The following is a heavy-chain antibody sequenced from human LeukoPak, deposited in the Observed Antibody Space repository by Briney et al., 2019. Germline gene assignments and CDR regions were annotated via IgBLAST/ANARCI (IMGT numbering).Heavy chain of an antibody. J-gene: IGHJ4*02. V-gene: IGHV4-34*01. CDR1: GGSFSGYY. Sequence: SETLSLTCAVYGGSFSGYYWSWIRQPPGKGLEWIGEINHSGSTNYNPSLKSRVTISVDTSKNQFSLKLSSVTAADTAVYYCAGGGVRYSYHTFDYWGQGTLVTVSS. CDR2: INHSGST. CDR3: AGGGVRYSYHTFDY. D-gene: IGHD5-18*01.